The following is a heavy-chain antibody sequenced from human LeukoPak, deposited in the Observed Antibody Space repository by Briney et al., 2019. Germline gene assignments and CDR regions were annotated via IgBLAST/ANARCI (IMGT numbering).Heavy chain of an antibody. CDR1: GFTFSSYA. CDR3: AKAATFYYGSDL. V-gene: IGHV3-23*01. D-gene: IGHD3-10*01. Sequence: GSLRLSCAASGFTFSSYAMSWVRQAPGEGLEWVSAISGSDGNTYYADSVKGRFTISRDDSKNTLYLQMNRLRAEDTALYYCAKAATFYYGSDLWGRGILVAVSS. CDR2: ISGSDGNT. J-gene: IGHJ4*02.